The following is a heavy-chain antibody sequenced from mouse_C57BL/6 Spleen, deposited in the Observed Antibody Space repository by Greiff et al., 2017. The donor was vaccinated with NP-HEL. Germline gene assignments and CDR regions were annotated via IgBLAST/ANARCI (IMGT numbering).Heavy chain of an antibody. Sequence: EVHLVESGGGLVQPKGSLKLSCAASGFSFNTYAMNWVRQAPGKGLEWVARIRSKSNNYATYYADSVKDRFTISRDDSESMLYLQMNNLKTEDTAMYYCVSGSNDMDYWGQGTSVTVSS. D-gene: IGHD2-5*01. CDR3: VSGSNDMDY. V-gene: IGHV10-1*01. CDR2: IRSKSNNYAT. J-gene: IGHJ4*01. CDR1: GFSFNTYA.